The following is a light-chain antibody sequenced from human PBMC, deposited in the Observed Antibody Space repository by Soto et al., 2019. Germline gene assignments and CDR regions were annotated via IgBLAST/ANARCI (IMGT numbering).Light chain of an antibody. CDR3: PQDYDFSYP. Sequence: AIQMTESPPSLSASVGDRVMITCRASQGISVVVGWLQQRPGQAPKLLTYAASTLHTGVPSTVTASGSGTAFSVTITDLHTEDVATDYCPQDYDFSYPCGQGTKVEGK. CDR1: QGISVV. V-gene: IGKV1-6*01. J-gene: IGKJ2*01. CDR2: AAS.